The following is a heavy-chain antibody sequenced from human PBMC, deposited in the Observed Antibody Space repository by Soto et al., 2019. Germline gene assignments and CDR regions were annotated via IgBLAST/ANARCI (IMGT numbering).Heavy chain of an antibody. CDR1: GLTFNIYA. CDR2: TGATGRTT. CDR3: ATVHNTSRSFDY. Sequence: PGGSLRLSCAASGLTFNIYAMTWVRQAPGKGLEWVSTTGATGRTTYYADSVKGRFTVSRDNSKNTLDLHMSSLRAEDTAVYYCATVHNTSRSFDYRGQGTLVTVSS. J-gene: IGHJ4*02. V-gene: IGHV3-23*01. D-gene: IGHD1-20*01.